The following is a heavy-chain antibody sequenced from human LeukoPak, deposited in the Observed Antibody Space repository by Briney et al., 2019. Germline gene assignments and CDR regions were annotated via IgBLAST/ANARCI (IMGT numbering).Heavy chain of an antibody. CDR3: ARSADRSGYFREITLYYFDY. V-gene: IGHV3-11*01. CDR1: GFTFSDFY. CDR2: ISNRGSTI. J-gene: IGHJ4*02. Sequence: GGSLRLSCAASGFTFSDFYMTWIRRAPGKGLEWVSYISNRGSTIHYADSVRGRFTISRDNAKKSLYLQMNSLRAEDTAVYYCARSADRSGYFREITLYYFDYWGQGTLVTVSS. D-gene: IGHD3-22*01.